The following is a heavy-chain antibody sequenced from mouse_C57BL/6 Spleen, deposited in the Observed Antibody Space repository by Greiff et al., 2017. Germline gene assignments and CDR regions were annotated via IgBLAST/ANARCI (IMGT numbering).Heavy chain of an antibody. CDR2: IDPSDSET. J-gene: IGHJ1*03. CDR1: GYTFTSYW. CDR3: ARNGNYPYWYFDV. D-gene: IGHD2-1*01. Sequence: QVQLQQPGAELVRPGSSVKLSCKASGYTFTSYWMHWVKQRPIQGLEWIGNIDPSDSETHYNPKFKDQATLTVDKSSSTAYRQISSLTSEDSAVYCCARNGNYPYWYFDVWGTGTTVTVSS. V-gene: IGHV1-52*01.